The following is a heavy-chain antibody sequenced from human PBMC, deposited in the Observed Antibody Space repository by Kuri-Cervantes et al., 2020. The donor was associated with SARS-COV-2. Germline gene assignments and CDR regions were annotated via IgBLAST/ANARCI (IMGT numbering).Heavy chain of an antibody. CDR3: TTLIDY. CDR1: GFTFSNAW. V-gene: IGHV3-73*01. J-gene: IGHJ4*02. CDR2: VRGKANNYAT. Sequence: GESLKISCAASGFTFSNAWMSWVRQASGKGLEWVGRVRGKANNYATACAASVKGRFTISRDDSKNMAYLQMNSLKTEDTAVYYCTTLIDYWGQGALVTVSS.